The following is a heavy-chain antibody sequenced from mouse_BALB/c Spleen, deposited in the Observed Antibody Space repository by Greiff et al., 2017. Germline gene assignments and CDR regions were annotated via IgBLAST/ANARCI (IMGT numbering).Heavy chain of an antibody. CDR1: GYAFSSSW. J-gene: IGHJ1*01. V-gene: IGHV1-82*01. Sequence: VNVVESGPELVKPGASVKISCKASGYAFSSSWMNWVKQRPGQGLEWIGRIYPGDGDTNYNGKFKGKATLTADKSSSTAYMQLSSLTSVDSAVYFCARSDTTVVEYFDVWGAGTTVTVSS. D-gene: IGHD1-1*01. CDR2: IYPGDGDT. CDR3: ARSDTTVVEYFDV.